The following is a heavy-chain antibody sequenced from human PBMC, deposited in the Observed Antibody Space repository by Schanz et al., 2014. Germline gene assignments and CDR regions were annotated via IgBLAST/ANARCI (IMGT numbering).Heavy chain of an antibody. V-gene: IGHV4-61*02. CDR1: GGSISSGGYY. Sequence: QLQLQESGPGLVKPSETLSLTCTVSGGSISSGGYYWSWIRQPAGKALEWVGRVFPNGITNYNPSLKSRVPISRDTSKNLFSLTLPSLTAADTAVYYCARDTTWRLDLWGRGTLVTVSS. D-gene: IGHD1-1*01. CDR3: ARDTTWRLDL. J-gene: IGHJ2*01. CDR2: VFPNGIT.